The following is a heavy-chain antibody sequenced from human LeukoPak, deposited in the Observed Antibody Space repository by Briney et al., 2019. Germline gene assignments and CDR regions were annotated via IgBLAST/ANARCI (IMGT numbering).Heavy chain of an antibody. D-gene: IGHD5-18*01. V-gene: IGHV4-30-4*08. CDR3: AREASYGPGNWFDP. Sequence: SETLSLTCTVSGGSISSGDYYWSWIRQPPGKGLEWIGYIYYSGSTYYNPSLKSRFTISVDTSKNQFSLKLSSVTAADTAVYYCAREASYGPGNWFDPWGQGTLVTVSS. CDR2: IYYSGST. J-gene: IGHJ5*02. CDR1: GGSISSGDYY.